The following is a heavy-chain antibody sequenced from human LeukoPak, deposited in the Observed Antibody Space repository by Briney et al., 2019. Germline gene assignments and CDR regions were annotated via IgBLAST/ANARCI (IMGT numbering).Heavy chain of an antibody. Sequence: GGSLRLSCAASGFTFSSYWMHWVRQAPGKGLVWVSGTNTDGSSTMYADSVKGRSTISRDNAKGTLYLQMNSLRAEDTAVFYCVATVGAIHYWGQGALVTVSS. D-gene: IGHD1-26*01. V-gene: IGHV3-74*03. CDR1: GFTFSSYW. CDR3: VATVGAIHY. CDR2: TNTDGSST. J-gene: IGHJ4*02.